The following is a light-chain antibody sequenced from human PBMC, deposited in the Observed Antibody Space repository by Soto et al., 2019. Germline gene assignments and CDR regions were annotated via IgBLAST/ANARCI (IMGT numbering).Light chain of an antibody. Sequence: EIVLTQSPATLSLSPGDSATLSCRASQSVMSNYVAWYHQKPGQAPRLLISGESTRAAGIPDRLSGSGSGTDLTLTISRLEPEDFAVYYCQKYGKLPITCGQGTRLEIK. V-gene: IGKV3-20*01. J-gene: IGKJ5*01. CDR1: QSVMSNY. CDR3: QKYGKLPIT. CDR2: GES.